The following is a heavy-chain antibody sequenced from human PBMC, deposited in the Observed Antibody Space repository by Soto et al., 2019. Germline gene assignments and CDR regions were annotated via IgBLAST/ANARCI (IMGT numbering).Heavy chain of an antibody. J-gene: IGHJ6*02. CDR3: ASADYTRVVVAATSGWYYYYGMDV. CDR2: ITPILGIA. CDR1: GGTFSSYS. D-gene: IGHD2-15*01. Sequence: QVQLVQSGAEVKKPGSSVKVSCKASGGTFSSYSISWVRQGPGQGLEWMGRITPILGIADYAPKFQGRVTITADKSTYPAYMEVSSLRSEVTAVYYCASADYTRVVVAATSGWYYYYGMDVWGQGTTVTVSS. V-gene: IGHV1-69*02.